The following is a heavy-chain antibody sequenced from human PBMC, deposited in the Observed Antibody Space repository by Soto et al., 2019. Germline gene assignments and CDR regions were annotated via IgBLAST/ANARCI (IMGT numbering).Heavy chain of an antibody. Sequence: EVQLLESGGGLVQPGGSLRLSCAASGFTFSSYAMSWVRQAPGKGLGWVSAISGSGGSTYYADSVKGRFTISRDNSKNTLYLQMNSLRAEDTAVYYCAKDLGDYYDSSGYFDYWGQGTLVTVSS. CDR1: GFTFSSYA. V-gene: IGHV3-23*01. CDR3: AKDLGDYYDSSGYFDY. D-gene: IGHD3-22*01. CDR2: ISGSGGST. J-gene: IGHJ4*02.